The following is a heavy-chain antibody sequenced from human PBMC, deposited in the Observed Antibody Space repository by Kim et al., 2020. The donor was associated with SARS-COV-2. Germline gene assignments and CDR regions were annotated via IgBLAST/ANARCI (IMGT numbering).Heavy chain of an antibody. Sequence: SETLSLTCTVSGGSISSGGYYWSWIRQHPGKGLEWIGYIYYSGSTYYNPSLKSRVTISVDTSKNQFSLKLSSVTAADTAVYYCARQKVPRYYFDYWGQGTLVTVSS. J-gene: IGHJ4*02. D-gene: IGHD3-10*01. CDR2: IYYSGST. CDR3: ARQKVPRYYFDY. CDR1: GGSISSGGYY. V-gene: IGHV4-31*03.